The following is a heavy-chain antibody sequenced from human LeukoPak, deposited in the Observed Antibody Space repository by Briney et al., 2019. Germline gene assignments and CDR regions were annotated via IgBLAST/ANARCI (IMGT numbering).Heavy chain of an antibody. D-gene: IGHD1-26*01. Sequence: SETLSLTCAVSGASISGSGYYLGWIRQPPGKGLEWIGSIYYSGSTPYNPSLKSRVTISVDTSKNQFSLKLSSVTAADAAVYYCARVWELSDAFDIWGQGTMVTVSS. V-gene: IGHV4-39*07. CDR1: GASISGSGYY. J-gene: IGHJ3*02. CDR3: ARVWELSDAFDI. CDR2: IYYSGST.